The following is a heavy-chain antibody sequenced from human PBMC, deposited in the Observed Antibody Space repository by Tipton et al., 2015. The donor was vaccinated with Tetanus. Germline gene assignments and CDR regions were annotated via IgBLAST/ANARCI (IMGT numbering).Heavy chain of an antibody. V-gene: IGHV4-31*03. CDR2: IYYSGST. D-gene: IGHD3-16*01. J-gene: IGHJ5*02. CDR3: ARDQGGGRVARLNWFGP. Sequence: TLSLTCSASGASISSGGYFWNWIRHRPGKGLEWIGYIYYSGSTFYNPSLKSRVTISVDTSKNQFSLRLSSVTAADTAVYYCARDQGGGRVARLNWFGPWGQGALVTVSS. CDR1: GASISSGGYF.